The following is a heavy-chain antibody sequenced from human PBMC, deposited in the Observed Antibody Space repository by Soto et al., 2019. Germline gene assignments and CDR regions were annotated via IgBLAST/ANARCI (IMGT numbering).Heavy chain of an antibody. CDR1: GFTFTNYP. D-gene: IGHD1-26*01. J-gene: IGHJ4*02. CDR2: VSHDVINT. CDR3: AREKTVGGIRLDN. Sequence: QVQLVESGGGVVQPGRSLRLSCAASGFTFTNYPMPWVSQAPGKGLEWVAVVSHDVINTYYADSVKGRFTISRDNSKNTRYLQLNSLRTEDKAVFYCAREKTVGGIRLDNWGQGTVVTVYS. V-gene: IGHV3-30-3*01.